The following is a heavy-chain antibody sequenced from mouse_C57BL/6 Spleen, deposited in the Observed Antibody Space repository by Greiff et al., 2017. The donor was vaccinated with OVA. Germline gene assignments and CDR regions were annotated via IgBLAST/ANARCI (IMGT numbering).Heavy chain of an antibody. CDR2: INPSSGYT. J-gene: IGHJ4*01. V-gene: IGHV1-7*01. Sequence: QVQLKESGAELAKPGASVKLSCKASGYTFTSYWMHWVKQRPGQGLEWIGYINPSSGYTKYNQKFKDKATLTADKSSSTAYMQLSSLTYEDSAVYYCARYSNYDYYAMDYWGQGTSVTVSS. CDR1: GYTFTSYW. D-gene: IGHD2-5*01. CDR3: ARYSNYDYYAMDY.